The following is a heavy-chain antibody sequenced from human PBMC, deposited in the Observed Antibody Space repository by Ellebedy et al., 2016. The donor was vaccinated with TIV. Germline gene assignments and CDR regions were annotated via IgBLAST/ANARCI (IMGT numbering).Heavy chain of an antibody. CDR1: GYSFTNYY. D-gene: IGHD2-8*01. V-gene: IGHV5-10-1*01. J-gene: IGHJ3*02. CDR3: ARLYGIDAFEI. CDR2: LDPGDSYN. Sequence: GESLKISCKGSGYSFTNYYISWVRQMPGKGLEWVGRLDPGDSYNIYSTSFQGHVTISADKAISTAYLQWRRLRASDTAMYFCARLYGIDAFEIWGQGTMVTVSS.